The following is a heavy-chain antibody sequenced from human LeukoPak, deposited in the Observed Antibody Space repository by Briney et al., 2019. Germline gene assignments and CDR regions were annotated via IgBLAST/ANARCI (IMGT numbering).Heavy chain of an antibody. V-gene: IGHV4-39*01. Sequence: SETLSLTCTVSGGSISRSSYYWGWIRQPPGKGLEWIGSIYYSGSTYYNPSLKSRVTISVDTSKNQFSLKLSSVTAADTAVYYCARTSLYYDFWSGWDYWGQGTLVTVSS. J-gene: IGHJ4*02. D-gene: IGHD3-3*01. CDR3: ARTSLYYDFWSGWDY. CDR2: IYYSGST. CDR1: GGSISRSSYY.